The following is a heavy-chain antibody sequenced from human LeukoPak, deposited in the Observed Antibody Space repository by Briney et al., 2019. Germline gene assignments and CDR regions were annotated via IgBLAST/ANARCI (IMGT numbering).Heavy chain of an antibody. Sequence: SETLSLTCTVSGGSISSYYWSWIRQPPGKGLEWIGYIYYSGSTSYNPSLKSRVTISVDTSKNQFSLKLSSVTAADTAVYYCAGSFGSGIDILTPADFDYWGQGTLVTVSS. CDR3: AGSFGSGIDILTPADFDY. CDR1: GGSISSYY. J-gene: IGHJ4*02. D-gene: IGHD3-9*01. V-gene: IGHV4-59*01. CDR2: IYYSGST.